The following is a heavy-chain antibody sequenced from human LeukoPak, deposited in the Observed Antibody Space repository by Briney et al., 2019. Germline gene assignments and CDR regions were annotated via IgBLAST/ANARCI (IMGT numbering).Heavy chain of an antibody. CDR2: IYYSGST. CDR1: GGSISSYY. CDR3: ARRAAVAGTDFGFDI. D-gene: IGHD6-19*01. V-gene: IGHV4-59*08. J-gene: IGHJ3*02. Sequence: SETLSLTCTVSGGSISSYYWSWIRQPPGKGLEWIGHIYYSGSTNYNPSLKSRVTISVDTSKNQFSLKLSSVTAADTAVYYCARRAAVAGTDFGFDIWGQGTMVTVSS.